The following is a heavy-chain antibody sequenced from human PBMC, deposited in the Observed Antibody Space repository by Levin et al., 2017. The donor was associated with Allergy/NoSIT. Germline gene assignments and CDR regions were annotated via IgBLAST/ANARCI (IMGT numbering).Heavy chain of an antibody. J-gene: IGHJ4*02. V-gene: IGHV4-59*01. CDR1: GGSISSFY. CDR3: ARGRIVGVTTIDH. Sequence: SETLSLTCTVSGGSISSFYWTWIRQPPGKGLEWIGYISYSATTNYNPSLKSRVSMSGDTSKNQLTLKVSSVTAADTAVYYCARGRIVGVTTIDHWGQGTLVTVSS. D-gene: IGHD1-26*01. CDR2: ISYSATT.